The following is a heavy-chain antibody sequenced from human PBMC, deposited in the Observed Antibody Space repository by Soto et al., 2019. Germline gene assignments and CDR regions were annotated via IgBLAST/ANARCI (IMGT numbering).Heavy chain of an antibody. Sequence: GGSLRLSCATSGFTFDDYAMSWFRQAPGKGLEWVGVIRSKANDETTGYAASVKGRFTISRDDSNSIAFLQMNSLKTEDTAVYYCTRGPGSGTYGTYWGQGTLVTVSS. CDR2: IRSKANDETT. J-gene: IGHJ4*02. CDR3: TRGPGSGTYGTY. CDR1: GFTFDDYA. D-gene: IGHD3-10*01. V-gene: IGHV3-49*03.